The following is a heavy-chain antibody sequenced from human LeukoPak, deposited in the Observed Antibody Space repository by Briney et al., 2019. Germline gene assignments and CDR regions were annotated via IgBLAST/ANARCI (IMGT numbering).Heavy chain of an antibody. CDR2: IYTSGST. D-gene: IGHD2-2*01. CDR1: GGSISSYY. J-gene: IGHJ4*02. CDR3: ARERKDCSSTSCYGP. V-gene: IGHV4-4*07. Sequence: SETLSLTCTVSGGSISSYYWSWIRQPAGKGLEWIGRIYTSGSTSYNPSLKSRVTMSVDTSKNQFSLKLSSVTAADTAVYYCARERKDCSSTSCYGPWGQGTLVTVSS.